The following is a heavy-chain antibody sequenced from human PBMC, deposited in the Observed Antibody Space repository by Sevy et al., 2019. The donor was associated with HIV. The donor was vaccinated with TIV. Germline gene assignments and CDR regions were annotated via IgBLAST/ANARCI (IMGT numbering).Heavy chain of an antibody. CDR3: ARDPVYGSGSYRNYYYYYGMDV. D-gene: IGHD3-10*01. J-gene: IGHJ6*02. Sequence: SETLSLTCTVSGGSISSYYWSWIRQPAGKGLEWIGRIYTSGSTNYNPSLKSRVTMSVDTSKNQFSLKLSSVTAPDTAVYYCARDPVYGSGSYRNYYYYYGMDVWGQGTTVTVSS. CDR1: GGSISSYY. V-gene: IGHV4-4*07. CDR2: IYTSGST.